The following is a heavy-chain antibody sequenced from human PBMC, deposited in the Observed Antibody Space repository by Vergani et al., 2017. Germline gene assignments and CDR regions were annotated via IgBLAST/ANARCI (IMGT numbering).Heavy chain of an antibody. Sequence: QVQLVQSGAEVKKPGSSVKVSCKASGGTFSSYAISWVRQAPGQGLEWMGGIIPIFGTANYAQKFQGRVTITADESTSTAYMELSSLRSEDTAVYYCAREGCGGGSCYRVRGLYYYGMDVWGQGTTVTVSS. D-gene: IGHD2-15*01. CDR3: AREGCGGGSCYRVRGLYYYGMDV. J-gene: IGHJ6*02. CDR2: IIPIFGTA. V-gene: IGHV1-69*12. CDR1: GGTFSSYA.